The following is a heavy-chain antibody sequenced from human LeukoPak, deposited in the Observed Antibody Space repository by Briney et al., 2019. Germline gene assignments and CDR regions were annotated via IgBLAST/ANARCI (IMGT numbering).Heavy chain of an antibody. J-gene: IGHJ6*03. D-gene: IGHD3-10*01. V-gene: IGHV3-7*01. CDR2: IKQDGSEK. CDR3: ARADGSGSYLYYYYYYMDV. CDR1: GFTFSSYW. Sequence: GGSLRLSCAASGFTFSSYWMSWVRQAPGKGLEWVANIKQDGSEKYYVDSVKGRFTISRDNAKNSLYLQMNSLRAEDTAVYYCARADGSGSYLYYYYYYMDVWGKGTTVTISS.